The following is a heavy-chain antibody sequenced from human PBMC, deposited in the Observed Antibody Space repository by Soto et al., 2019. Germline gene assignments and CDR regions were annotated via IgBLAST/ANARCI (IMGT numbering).Heavy chain of an antibody. CDR3: ARAQGYDYIWGSYHPWDY. CDR1: GFTVSSNY. J-gene: IGHJ4*02. D-gene: IGHD3-16*02. Sequence: EVQLVESGGGLVQPGGSLRLSCAASGFTVSSNYMSWVRQAPGKGLEWVSVIYSGGSTYYADSVKGRFTISRDNSKNTLYLQMNSLRAEDTAVYYCARAQGYDYIWGSYHPWDYWGQGTLVTVSS. CDR2: IYSGGST. V-gene: IGHV3-66*01.